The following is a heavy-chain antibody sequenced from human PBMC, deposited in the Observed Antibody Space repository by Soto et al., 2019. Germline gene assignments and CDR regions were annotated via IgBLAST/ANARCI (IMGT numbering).Heavy chain of an antibody. D-gene: IGHD3-10*01. Sequence: PSETLSLTCTVSGGSISSYYWSWIRQPPGKGLEWIGHIYYSGSTNYNPSLKSRVTISLDTSKNQFSLKLSSVTAADTAVYYCATTFGRGAFDIRGQGTMVTVSS. CDR3: ATTFGRGAFDI. J-gene: IGHJ3*02. CDR2: IYYSGST. V-gene: IGHV4-59*01. CDR1: GGSISSYY.